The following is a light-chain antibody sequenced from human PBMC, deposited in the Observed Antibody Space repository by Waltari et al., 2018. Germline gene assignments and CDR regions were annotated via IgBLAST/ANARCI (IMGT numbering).Light chain of an antibody. CDR2: RNS. CDR3: QSYDSGLSGV. V-gene: IGLV1-40*01. Sequence: QPAPTQPPSVSGAPGPAVPLSVTGSSSHIGGGYEVHWYQHIPGTSPTFLIYRNSTRPAAVPDRFSGSKSGTSASLAITGLQAEDEADYYCQSYDSGLSGVFGGGTKLTVL. CDR1: SSHIGGGYE. J-gene: IGLJ3*02.